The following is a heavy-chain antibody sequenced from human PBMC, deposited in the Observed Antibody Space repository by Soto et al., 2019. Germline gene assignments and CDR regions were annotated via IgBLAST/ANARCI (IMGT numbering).Heavy chain of an antibody. CDR3: ARESGGYCSGGSCYRFDY. Sequence: ASVKVSCKASGGTFSSYAISWVRQAPGQGLEWMGGIIPIFGTANYAQKFQGRVTITADESTSTAYMELSSLRSEDTAVYYCARESGGYCSGGSCYRFDYWGQGTLVTVSS. CDR2: IIPIFGTA. V-gene: IGHV1-69*13. CDR1: GGTFSSYA. J-gene: IGHJ4*02. D-gene: IGHD2-15*01.